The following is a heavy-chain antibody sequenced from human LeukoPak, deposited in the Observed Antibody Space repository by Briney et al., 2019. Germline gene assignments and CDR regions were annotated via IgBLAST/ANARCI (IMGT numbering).Heavy chain of an antibody. V-gene: IGHV3-74*01. CDR1: GFAFSSYW. CDR2: INSDGSST. CDR3: AIDSGSYSGAFDI. D-gene: IGHD1-26*01. J-gene: IGHJ3*02. Sequence: GGSLRLSCAAPGFAFSSYWMHWVRQAPGKGLVWVSRINSDGSSTSYADSVKGRFTISRDNAKNTLYLQMNSLRAEDTAVYYCAIDSGSYSGAFDIWGQGTMVTVSS.